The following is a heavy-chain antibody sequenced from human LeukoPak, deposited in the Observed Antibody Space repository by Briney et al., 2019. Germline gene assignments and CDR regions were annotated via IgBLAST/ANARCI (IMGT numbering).Heavy chain of an antibody. CDR3: SRVLGIAVAGPLEY. V-gene: IGHV3-21*01. CDR1: RSTFSDYS. Sequence: GGSLRLSCAGSRSTFSDYSMNWVRQAPGKGLEWVSHISSSGAYIYYADSVTGRFTISRDNAKNSLYLQMDSLRVEDTAVYYCSRVLGIAVAGPLEYWGQGSLVTGSS. J-gene: IGHJ4*02. D-gene: IGHD6-19*01. CDR2: ISSSGAYI.